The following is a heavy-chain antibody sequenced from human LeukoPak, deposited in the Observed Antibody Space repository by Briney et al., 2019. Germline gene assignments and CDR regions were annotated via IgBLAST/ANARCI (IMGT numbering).Heavy chain of an antibody. Sequence: SETLSLTCTVSGGSISSYYWSWIRQPAGKGLEWIGRIYTSGSTNYNPSLKSRVTLSVDTSKNQFSLKLSPVTAADTAVYYCARYAVAGTSWSNAFDIWGQGTMVTVSS. CDR3: ARYAVAGTSWSNAFDI. J-gene: IGHJ3*02. CDR1: GGSISSYY. V-gene: IGHV4-4*07. D-gene: IGHD6-19*01. CDR2: IYTSGST.